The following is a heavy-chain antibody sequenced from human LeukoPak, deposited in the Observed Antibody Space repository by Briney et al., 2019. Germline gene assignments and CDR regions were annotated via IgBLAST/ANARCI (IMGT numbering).Heavy chain of an antibody. CDR2: ITNSGGST. D-gene: IGHD5-12*01. J-gene: IGHJ4*02. V-gene: IGHV3-23*01. Sequence: PGGSLRLSCAASGFTFSSYAMYWVRQAPGKGLEWVSSITNSGGSTYYVDSVKGRFTISRDNSKNVLYLQMNSLRAEDTAVYYCAPYRLSIIDSWGQGTLVPVSS. CDR1: GFTFSSYA. CDR3: APYRLSIIDS.